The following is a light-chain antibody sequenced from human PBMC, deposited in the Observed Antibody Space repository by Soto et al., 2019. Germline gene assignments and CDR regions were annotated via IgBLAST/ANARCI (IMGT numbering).Light chain of an antibody. CDR1: GGSIASNY. CDR2: FFD. Sequence: NFMLTQPHSVSESPGETVTISCTRTGGSIASNYVEWYQQRPVSAPRTVIYFFDQRPSAVPARCSGSIDSASTSASLTISVLKTDDDADYYRPSYDGNNHVVLGGGTKLTVL. CDR3: PSYDGNNHVV. J-gene: IGLJ2*01. V-gene: IGLV6-57*04.